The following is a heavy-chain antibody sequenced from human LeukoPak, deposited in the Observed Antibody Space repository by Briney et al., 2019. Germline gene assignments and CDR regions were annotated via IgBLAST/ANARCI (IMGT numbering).Heavy chain of an antibody. D-gene: IGHD2-21*01. Sequence: PGGSLRLSRAASGFPFSSHGMNWVRQAPGKGLEWVSYISYSSSPINYADSVKGRFTISRDDAKNSLYLQMNNLRVEDTAVYYCAKDRLYCGGDCYSGFDYWGQGTLVTVSS. V-gene: IGHV3-48*01. CDR2: ISYSSSPI. CDR3: AKDRLYCGGDCYSGFDY. CDR1: GFPFSSHG. J-gene: IGHJ4*02.